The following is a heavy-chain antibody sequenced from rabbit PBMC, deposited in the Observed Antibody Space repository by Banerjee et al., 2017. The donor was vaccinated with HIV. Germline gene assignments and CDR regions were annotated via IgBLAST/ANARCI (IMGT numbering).Heavy chain of an antibody. Sequence: QEQLEESGGGLVQPGGSLKLSCKASGFDFSSYYMNWVRQAPGKGLEWIGYIDPVFDTTYYASWVNGRFTISKTSSTTVTLQMTSLTAADTATYFCARAGNPVYTLDSGMDLWGQGTLVTVS. CDR3: ARAGNPVYTLDSGMDL. CDR1: GFDFSSYYM. CDR2: IDPVFDTT. D-gene: IGHD4-2*01. J-gene: IGHJ6*01. V-gene: IGHV1S45*01.